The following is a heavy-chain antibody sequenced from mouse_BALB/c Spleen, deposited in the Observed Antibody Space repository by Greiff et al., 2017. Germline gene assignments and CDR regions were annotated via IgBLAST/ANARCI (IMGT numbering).Heavy chain of an antibody. D-gene: IGHD2-10*02. CDR2: IYPGDGDT. J-gene: IGHJ2*01. Sequence: QVQLQQSGAELARPGASVKLSCKASGYTFTSYWMQWVKQRPGQGLEWIGAIYPGDGDTRYTQKFKGKATLTADKSSSTAYMQLSSLASEDSAVYYCARGYGKVWGQGTTLTVSS. CDR3: ARGYGKV. CDR1: GYTFTSYW. V-gene: IGHV1-87*01.